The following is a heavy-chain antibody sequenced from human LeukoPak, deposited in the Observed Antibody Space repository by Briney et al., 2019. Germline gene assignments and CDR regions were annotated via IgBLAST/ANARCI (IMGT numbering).Heavy chain of an antibody. CDR1: GGSISSYY. D-gene: IGHD3-10*01. J-gene: IGHJ3*02. V-gene: IGHV4-59*08. CDR3: ARLASGSYWAFDI. Sequence: SETLSLTCTVSGGSISSYYWSWVRQPPGKGLEWIGYIYYSGSTNYTPSLNSLFTISVDTSKTQFSLKLSSVTAADTAVYYCARLASGSYWAFDIWGQGTMVTVSS. CDR2: IYYSGST.